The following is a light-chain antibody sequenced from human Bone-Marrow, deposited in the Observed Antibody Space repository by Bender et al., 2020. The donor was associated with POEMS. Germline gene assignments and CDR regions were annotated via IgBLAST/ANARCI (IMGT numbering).Light chain of an antibody. CDR3: CSYTGTYTWV. Sequence: QSALTQPASVSGSPGQSITISCSGTSSDVGGYNLVSWYQQHPGKAPKLVISTVNRRPSGVSNRFSGSKSGNTASLTISGLQAEDEADYYCCSYTGTYTWVFGGGTKLTVL. CDR1: SSDVGGYNL. CDR2: TVN. V-gene: IGLV2-14*02. J-gene: IGLJ3*02.